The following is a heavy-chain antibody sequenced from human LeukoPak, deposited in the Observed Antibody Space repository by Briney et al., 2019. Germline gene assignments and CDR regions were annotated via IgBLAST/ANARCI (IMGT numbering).Heavy chain of an antibody. J-gene: IGHJ4*02. CDR3: ARAPGDSSGYYSGWDY. CDR1: GGSISSYY. D-gene: IGHD3-22*01. V-gene: IGHV4-59*12. CDR2: IYYSGST. Sequence: SETLSLTCTVSGGSISSYYWSWIRQPPGKGLEWIGYIYYSGSTNYNPSLKSRVTISVDTSKNQFSLKLSSVTAADTAVYYCARAPGDSSGYYSGWDYWGQGTLVTVSS.